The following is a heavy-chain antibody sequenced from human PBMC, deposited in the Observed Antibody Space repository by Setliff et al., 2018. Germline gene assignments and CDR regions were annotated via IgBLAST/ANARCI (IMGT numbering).Heavy chain of an antibody. CDR1: GGIISSYA. J-gene: IGHJ6*02. V-gene: IGHV1-69*13. D-gene: IGHD5-18*01. CDR2: IIPIFGTA. CDR3: ALDRGKKPLQLWHDAHYYGIDV. Sequence: PSVQVPCKASGGIISSYAISWVRQDPGQGLEWMGGIIPIFGTANYAQKFQGRVTITADEFTSTGYIELSSLRFEDKGLYYCALDRGKKPLQLWHDAHYYGIDVWGQGTTVTVSS.